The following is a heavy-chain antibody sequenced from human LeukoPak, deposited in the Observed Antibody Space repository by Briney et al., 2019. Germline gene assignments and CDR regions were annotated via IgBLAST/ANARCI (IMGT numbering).Heavy chain of an antibody. CDR2: FDPNSGGT. D-gene: IGHD4-11*01. CDR3: ARDADRGYHYHDYFGP. J-gene: IGHJ5*02. Sequence: ASVKVSCKASGYTFTDYSMHWVRQAPGQGLGWMGWFDPNSGGTKYALNFQGRVTLTSDTSISTAYMELIRLTSDDMAVYYCARDADRGYHYHDYFGPWGQGTLVTVSS. V-gene: IGHV1-2*02. CDR1: GYTFTDYS.